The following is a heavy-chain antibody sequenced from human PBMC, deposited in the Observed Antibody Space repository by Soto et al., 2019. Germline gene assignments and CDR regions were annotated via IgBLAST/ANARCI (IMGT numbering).Heavy chain of an antibody. CDR2: IIPIFGTA. CDR3: ARDQRAHYYDSSGYVY. V-gene: IGHV1-69*13. CDR1: GGTFSSYA. Sequence: ASVKVSCKASGGTFSSYAISWVRQAPGQGLEWMGGIIPIFGTANYAQKFQGRVTITADESTSTAYMELSSLRSEDTAVYYCARDQRAHYYDSSGYVYWGQGTLVTVSS. J-gene: IGHJ4*02. D-gene: IGHD3-22*01.